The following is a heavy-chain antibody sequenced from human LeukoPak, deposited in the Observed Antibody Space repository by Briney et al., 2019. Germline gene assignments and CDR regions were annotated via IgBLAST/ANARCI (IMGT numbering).Heavy chain of an antibody. CDR3: ARLTYYYGSGSYRGGYYFDY. Sequence: SETLSLTCTVSGGSISSSSYYWGWIRQPPGKGLEWIGSIYYSGITYYNPSLKSRVTISVDTSKNQFSLKLSSVTAADTAVYYCARLTYYYGSGSYRGGYYFDYWGQGTLVTVSS. CDR1: GGSISSSSYY. V-gene: IGHV4-39*01. D-gene: IGHD3-10*01. CDR2: IYYSGIT. J-gene: IGHJ4*02.